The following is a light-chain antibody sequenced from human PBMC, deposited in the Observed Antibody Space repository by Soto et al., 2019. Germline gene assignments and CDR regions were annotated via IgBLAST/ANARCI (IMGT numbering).Light chain of an antibody. CDR3: QQYNKWPLT. V-gene: IGKV3-15*01. CDR1: LNVNSY. J-gene: IGKJ1*01. Sequence: VLTQSPATLSLSPGERATLSCRASLNVNSYLAWYQQKPGQAPRLLIYGASTRATGIPVRFSGSASGTEFTLTISSLQSEDFTVYYCQQYNKWPLTFGQGTKVDIK. CDR2: GAS.